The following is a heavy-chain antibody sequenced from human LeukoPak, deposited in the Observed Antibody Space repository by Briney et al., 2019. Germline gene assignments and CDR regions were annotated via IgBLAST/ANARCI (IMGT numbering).Heavy chain of an antibody. Sequence: GGSLRLSCAASGFTFGSYSMTWVRQAPGKGLEWVSVISADSATTFYADSVKGRFTISRDNAKNTVFLQMSSLRAEDTALYYCARKSASGNYPLDYWGQGTLVTVSS. CDR2: ISADSATT. CDR3: ARKSASGNYPLDY. J-gene: IGHJ4*02. CDR1: GFTFGSYS. V-gene: IGHV3-23*01. D-gene: IGHD3-10*01.